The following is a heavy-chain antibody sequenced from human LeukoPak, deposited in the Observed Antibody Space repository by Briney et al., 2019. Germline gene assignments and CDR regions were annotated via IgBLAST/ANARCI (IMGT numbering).Heavy chain of an antibody. CDR3: AKVRRRGYYDSSGLALLDY. V-gene: IGHV3-30*18. J-gene: IGHJ4*02. D-gene: IGHD3-22*01. Sequence: GRSLRLSCAASGFTFSSYGMHWVRQAPGKGLEWVAVISYDGSNKYYADSVKGRFTISRDNSKNTLYLQMNSLRAEDTALYYCAKVRRRGYYDSSGLALLDYWGQGTLVTVSS. CDR1: GFTFSSYG. CDR2: ISYDGSNK.